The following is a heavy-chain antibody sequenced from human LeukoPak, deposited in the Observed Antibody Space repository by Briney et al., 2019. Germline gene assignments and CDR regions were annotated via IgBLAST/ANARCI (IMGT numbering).Heavy chain of an antibody. CDR3: AREGHGEYFDY. CDR1: GGSFSGYY. V-gene: IGHV4-34*01. J-gene: IGHJ4*02. Sequence: PSETLSLTCAVYGGSFSGYYWSWIRQPPGKGLEWIGEINHSGSTNYNPSLKSRVTISVDTSKNQFSLKLSSVTAADTAVYYCAREGHGEYFDYWGQGTLVTVSS. CDR2: INHSGST.